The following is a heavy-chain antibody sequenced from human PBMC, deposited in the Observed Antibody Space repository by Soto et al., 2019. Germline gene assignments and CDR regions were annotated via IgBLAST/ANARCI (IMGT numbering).Heavy chain of an antibody. CDR2: IWNDGSNE. Sequence: QLVESGGGVVQPGRSLRRSCAASGFTFSRDAMHWVRQAPGKGLEWVAFIWNDGSNEYYADSVKGRAIISRDNSENTVYLQMNSLRGEDTAVYFCVRDAADSGYAFDIWGQGTMVTVSS. CDR3: VRDAADSGYAFDI. CDR1: GFTFSRDA. V-gene: IGHV3-33*01. D-gene: IGHD3-10*01. J-gene: IGHJ3*02.